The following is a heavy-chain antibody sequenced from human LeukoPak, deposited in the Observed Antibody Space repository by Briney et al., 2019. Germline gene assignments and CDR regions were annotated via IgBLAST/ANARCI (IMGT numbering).Heavy chain of an antibody. J-gene: IGHJ4*02. CDR2: IYYSGST. CDR1: GGSISSYY. Sequence: SETLSLTCTVSGGSISSYYWSWIRQPPGKGLEWIGYIYYSGSTYYNPSLKSRVTISVDTSKNQFSLKLSSVTAADTAVYYCARTSSSGLVGGYYFDYWGQGTLVTVSS. V-gene: IGHV4-59*08. D-gene: IGHD6-19*01. CDR3: ARTSSSGLVGGYYFDY.